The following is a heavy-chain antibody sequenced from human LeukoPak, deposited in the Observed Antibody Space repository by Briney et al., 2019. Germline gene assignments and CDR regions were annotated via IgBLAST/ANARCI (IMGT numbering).Heavy chain of an antibody. CDR3: ARGNGSSYFFDY. J-gene: IGHJ4*02. V-gene: IGHV4-59*12. CDR1: GGSISSYY. CDR2: IYHSGSA. Sequence: SETLSLTCTVSGGSISSYYWSWIRQPPGKGLEWIGNIYHSGSAKYNPSLKSRVTISVDKSKNQFSLSLSSVTAAGTAFYHCARGNGSSYFFDYWGQGTLVTVSS. D-gene: IGHD6-6*01.